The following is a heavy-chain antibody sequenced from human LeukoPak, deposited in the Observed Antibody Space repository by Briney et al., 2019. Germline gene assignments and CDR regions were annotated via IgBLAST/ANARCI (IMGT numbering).Heavy chain of an antibody. CDR2: ISSDGSDK. CDR1: GFSFSNYG. J-gene: IGHJ4*02. CDR3: AKDKGREGDY. D-gene: IGHD1-26*01. V-gene: IGHV3-30*18. Sequence: GGSLRLSCAASGFSFSNYGMHWVRQAPGKGLDWVAVISSDGSDKYYADSVKGRFTISRDNSKNALYLQMNSLRAEDTAVYYCAKDKGREGDYWGQGNLVTVSS.